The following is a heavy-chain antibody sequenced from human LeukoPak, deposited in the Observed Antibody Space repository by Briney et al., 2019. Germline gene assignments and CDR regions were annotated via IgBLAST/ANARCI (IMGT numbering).Heavy chain of an antibody. J-gene: IGHJ5*02. CDR1: GGTFSSYA. V-gene: IGHV1-69*01. CDR3: ARAPFNRIAMVRGVIGWFDP. Sequence: SVKVSCKASGGTFSSYAISWVRQAPGQGLEWMGGIIPIFGTANYAQKFQGRVTITADESTSTAYMELSSLRSEDTAVHYCARAPFNRIAMVRGVIGWFDPWGQGTLVTVSS. D-gene: IGHD3-10*01. CDR2: IIPIFGTA.